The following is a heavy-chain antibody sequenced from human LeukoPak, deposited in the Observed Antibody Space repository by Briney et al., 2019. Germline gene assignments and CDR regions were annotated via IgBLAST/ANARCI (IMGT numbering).Heavy chain of an antibody. V-gene: IGHV3-49*04. CDR2: IRSKAYGGTT. D-gene: IGHD3-10*01. CDR1: GFTFCDYA. J-gene: IGHJ4*02. Sequence: GRSLRLSRTASGFTFCDYAMSWVRQAPGKGLEWVGFIRSKAYGGTTEYAASVKGRFTISRDDSKSIAYLQMNSLKTEDTAVYYCTRGDGSGTYWGQGTLVTVSS. CDR3: TRGDGSGTY.